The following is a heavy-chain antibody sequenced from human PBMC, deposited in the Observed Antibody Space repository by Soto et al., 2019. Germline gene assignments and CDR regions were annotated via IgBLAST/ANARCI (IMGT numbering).Heavy chain of an antibody. V-gene: IGHV3-21*01. J-gene: IGHJ3*02. CDR2: ISSSSSYI. D-gene: IGHD3-3*01. Sequence: GGSLRLSCAASGFTFSSYSMNWVRQAPGKGLEWVSSISSSSSYIYYADSVKGRFTISRDNAKNSLYLQMNSLRAEDTAVYYCAREVDYDFWSGYYTDRAFDIWGQGTMVTVSS. CDR3: AREVDYDFWSGYYTDRAFDI. CDR1: GFTFSSYS.